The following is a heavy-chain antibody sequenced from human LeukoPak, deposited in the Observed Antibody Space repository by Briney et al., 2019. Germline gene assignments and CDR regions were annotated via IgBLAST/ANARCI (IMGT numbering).Heavy chain of an antibody. Sequence: SETLSLTCTVSGGSISSGDYYWSWIRQPPGKGLEWIGYIYYSGSTYYNPSLKSRVTISVDTSKNQFSLKLSSVTAADTAVYYCARDYTIDTAMVTVYYGMDVWGQGTTVTVSS. V-gene: IGHV4-30-4*01. CDR3: ARDYTIDTAMVTVYYGMDV. D-gene: IGHD5-18*01. CDR1: GGSISSGDYY. J-gene: IGHJ6*02. CDR2: IYYSGST.